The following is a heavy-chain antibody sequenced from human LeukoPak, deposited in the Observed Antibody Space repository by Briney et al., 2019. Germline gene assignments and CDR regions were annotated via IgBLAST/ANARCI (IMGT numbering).Heavy chain of an antibody. D-gene: IGHD6-6*01. Sequence: GESLKISCKGSGYSFTSYWIGWVRQMPGKGLEWMGIIYPGDSDTRYSPSFQGQVTISADKSISTAYLQWSSLKASDTAMYYCARHKISYSSSSDFDYWGKGTTVTVSS. J-gene: IGHJ4*03. CDR1: GYSFTSYW. V-gene: IGHV5-51*01. CDR3: ARHKISYSSSSDFDY. CDR2: IYPGDSDT.